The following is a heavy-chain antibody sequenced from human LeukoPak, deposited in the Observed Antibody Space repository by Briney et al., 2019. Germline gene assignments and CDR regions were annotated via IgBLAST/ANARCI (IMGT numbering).Heavy chain of an antibody. V-gene: IGHV3-30*03. J-gene: IGHJ4*02. Sequence: PGGCLRLSCAASGFTFSSDGMHWVRQTPGKGLEWVAVISYDGSSKYYADSGKGRFTISRDNSKNTLYLQMNSLRTDDTSVFYCARDGVGATNFDYWGQGTLVTVSS. CDR1: GFTFSSDG. CDR2: ISYDGSSK. CDR3: ARDGVGATNFDY. D-gene: IGHD1-26*01.